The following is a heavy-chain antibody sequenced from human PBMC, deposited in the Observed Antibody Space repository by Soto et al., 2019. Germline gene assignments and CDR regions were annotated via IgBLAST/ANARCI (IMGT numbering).Heavy chain of an antibody. D-gene: IGHD3-3*01. CDR3: ARHEPSITIFGVVIPRNNWFEP. Sequence: SETLSLTCTVSGGSISSSSYYLGWIRQPPGKGLEWIGSIYYSGSTHYNPSLKSRVTISVDTSKNQFSLKLSSVTAADTAVYYCARHEPSITIFGVVIPRNNWFEPWGKGTLVTVSS. V-gene: IGHV4-39*01. CDR2: IYYSGST. CDR1: GGSISSSSYY. J-gene: IGHJ5*02.